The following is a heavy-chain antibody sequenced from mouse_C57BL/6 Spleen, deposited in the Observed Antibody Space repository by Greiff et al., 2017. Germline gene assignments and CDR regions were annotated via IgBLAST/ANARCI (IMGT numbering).Heavy chain of an antibody. D-gene: IGHD1-1*01. CDR3: AREGITTVVDY. V-gene: IGHV1-55*01. Sequence: QVQLQQPGAELVKPGASVKMSCKASGYTFTSYWITWVTQRPGQGLEWIGDIYPGSGSTNYNEKFKSKATLTVDTSSSTAYMQLSSLTAEDSAVYYCAREGITTVVDYWGQGTSVTGSS. CDR2: IYPGSGST. CDR1: GYTFTSYW. J-gene: IGHJ4*01.